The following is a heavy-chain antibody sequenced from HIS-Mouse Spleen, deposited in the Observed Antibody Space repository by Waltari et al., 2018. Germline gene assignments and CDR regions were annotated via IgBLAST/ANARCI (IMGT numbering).Heavy chain of an antibody. Sequence: QVQLQQWGAGLLKPSETLSLTCAVYGGSFSGYYWSWIRQPPGKGLEWIGEINHSGSTNSNPSLKSRVTISVDTSKNQFSLKLSSVTAADTAVYYCARGDCSSTSCYVDWGQGTLVTVSS. CDR1: GGSFSGYY. J-gene: IGHJ4*02. CDR3: ARGDCSSTSCYVD. D-gene: IGHD2-2*01. CDR2: INHSGST. V-gene: IGHV4-34*01.